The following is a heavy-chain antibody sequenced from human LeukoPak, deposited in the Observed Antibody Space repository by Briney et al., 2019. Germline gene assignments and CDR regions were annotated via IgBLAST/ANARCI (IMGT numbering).Heavy chain of an antibody. CDR1: GGTFSSYA. Sequence: SVKVSCKASGGTFSSYAISWVRQAPGQGLEWMGRIIPILGIANYAQKFQGRVTITADKSTSTAYMELSSLRSEDTAVYYCAREPLPSSSLFSPFNWFDPWGQGTLVTVSS. D-gene: IGHD6-13*01. CDR3: AREPLPSSSLFSPFNWFDP. CDR2: IIPILGIA. V-gene: IGHV1-69*04. J-gene: IGHJ5*02.